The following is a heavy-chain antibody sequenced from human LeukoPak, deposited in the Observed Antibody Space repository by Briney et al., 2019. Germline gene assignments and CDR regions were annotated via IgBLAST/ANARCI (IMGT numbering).Heavy chain of an antibody. J-gene: IGHJ3*02. D-gene: IGHD2-15*01. CDR2: TYYSGSV. CDR1: GASINSGGYY. CDR3: ARVGVYCSGDNCYDMRASDI. Sequence: SETLSLTCTVSGASINSGGYYWSWIRQLPGKGLEWIGYTYYSGSVYYNPSLKSRITISVDTSKNQFSLKLRSVTAADTALYYCARVGVYCSGDNCYDMRASDIWGRGTMVSVSS. V-gene: IGHV4-31*03.